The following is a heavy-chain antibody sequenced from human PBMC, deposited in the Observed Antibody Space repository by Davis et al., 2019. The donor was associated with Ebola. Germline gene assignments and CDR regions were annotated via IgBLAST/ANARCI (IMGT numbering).Heavy chain of an antibody. CDR1: SGSFSGYY. CDR2: INHSGIS. D-gene: IGHD3-22*01. J-gene: IGHJ4*02. V-gene: IGHV4-34*01. Sequence: PSETLSLTCAVYSGSFSGYYWTYIRQSPGMGLEWIGEINHSGISSYNPALKTRVRMSVDPSKNQFSLRLRSVTAADTAVYYCARGSVKMDSWGQGILVTVSS. CDR3: ARGSVKMDS.